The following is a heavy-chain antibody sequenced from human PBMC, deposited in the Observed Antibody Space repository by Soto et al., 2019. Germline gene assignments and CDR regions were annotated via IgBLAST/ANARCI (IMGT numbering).Heavy chain of an antibody. CDR1: GGTFSSYA. Sequence: QVQLVQSGAEVKKPGSSVKVSCKASGGTFSSYAISWVRQAPGQGLEWMGGIIPIFGTANYAQKSQGRVTIAADESTRTAYMELSSLRSENTAVYYCAGGWYSGYYYHYYDAMDVWGQGTTVTVSS. J-gene: IGHJ6*02. CDR2: IIPIFGTA. CDR3: AGGWYSGYYYHYYDAMDV. V-gene: IGHV1-69*01. D-gene: IGHD1-26*01.